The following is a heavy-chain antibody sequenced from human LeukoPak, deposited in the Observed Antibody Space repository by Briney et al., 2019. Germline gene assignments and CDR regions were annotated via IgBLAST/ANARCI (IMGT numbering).Heavy chain of an antibody. Sequence: SETLSLTCTVSGGSISSSSYYWGWIRQPPGKGLEWIGSIYYSGSTYYNPSLKSRVTISVDTSKNQFSLKLSSVTAADTAVYYCARVPSSGWAYYYYMDVWGKGTTVTVSS. D-gene: IGHD6-19*01. J-gene: IGHJ6*03. CDR3: ARVPSSGWAYYYYMDV. CDR1: GGSISSSSYY. V-gene: IGHV4-39*07. CDR2: IYYSGST.